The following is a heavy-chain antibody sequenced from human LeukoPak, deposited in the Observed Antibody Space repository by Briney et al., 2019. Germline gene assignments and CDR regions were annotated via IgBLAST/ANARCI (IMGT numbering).Heavy chain of an antibody. CDR2: IYYSGNT. D-gene: IGHD6-13*01. J-gene: IGHJ6*02. V-gene: IGHV4-59*08. CDR3: ARASQEVEYSSSWYDYYYYGMDV. Sequence: SSETLSLTCSVSGGSISNYYWTWIRQPPGKGLEWIGYIYYSGNTNYNPSLKSRVTISLDTSKNQLSLKLTSVTAADTAVYYCARASQEVEYSSSWYDYYYYGMDVWGQGTTVTVSS. CDR1: GGSISNYY.